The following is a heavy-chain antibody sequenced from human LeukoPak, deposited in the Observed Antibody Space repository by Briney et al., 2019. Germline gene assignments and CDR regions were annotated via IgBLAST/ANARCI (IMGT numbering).Heavy chain of an antibody. CDR3: ARGLEYSYESSDYYYVGAFDI. CDR2: IYHSGNT. J-gene: IGHJ3*02. V-gene: IGHV4-38-2*02. CDR1: GYSISSGYY. Sequence: SETLSLTCTVSGYSISSGYYWAWIRQPPGKGLQWIGNIYHSGNTYYNPSLKSRVSISVDTSKNQFSLRLTSVTAADTAVYYCARGLEYSYESSDYYYVGAFDIWGQGTMVIVSS. D-gene: IGHD3-22*01.